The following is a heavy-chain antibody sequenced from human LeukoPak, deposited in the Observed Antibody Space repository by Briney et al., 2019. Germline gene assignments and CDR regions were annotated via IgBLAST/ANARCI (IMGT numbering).Heavy chain of an antibody. D-gene: IGHD3-22*01. Sequence: GGSLRLSCAASGFTFSSYEMSWVRQAPGKGLEWVSYISTSVSTIYYADSVRGRFTISRDNAKNPLCLQMNSLRAEDTSVYYCASPAYYYDSSGYCYWGQGTLVTVSS. CDR2: ISTSVSTI. CDR3: ASPAYYYDSSGYCY. V-gene: IGHV3-48*03. J-gene: IGHJ4*02. CDR1: GFTFSSYE.